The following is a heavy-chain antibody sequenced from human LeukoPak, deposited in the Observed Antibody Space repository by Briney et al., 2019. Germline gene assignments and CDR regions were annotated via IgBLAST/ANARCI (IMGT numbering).Heavy chain of an antibody. J-gene: IGHJ4*02. D-gene: IGHD2-15*01. CDR2: ADNSGSAT. Sequence: PGGSLRLSCAASGFTFTDHYMTWIRQAPGRGLEWVAYADNSGSATYYADSVQGRFTISRDNAKKSLFLQMNSLRAEDTAVYYCARDGVGEDYYFDYWGQGTLVTVSS. CDR1: GFTFTDHY. CDR3: ARDGVGEDYYFDY. V-gene: IGHV3-11*04.